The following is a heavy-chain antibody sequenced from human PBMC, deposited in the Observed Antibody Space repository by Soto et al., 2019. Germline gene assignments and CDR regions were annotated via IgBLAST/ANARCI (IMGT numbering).Heavy chain of an antibody. V-gene: IGHV3-30*18. Sequence: PGGSLRLSCAASGFTFSSYGMHWVRQAPGKGLEWVAVISYDGSNKYYADSVKGRFTISRDNSKNTLYLQMNSLRAEDAAVYYCAKDYGDYVHYYYGMDVWGQGTTVTVSS. D-gene: IGHD4-17*01. CDR1: GFTFSSYG. J-gene: IGHJ6*02. CDR2: ISYDGSNK. CDR3: AKDYGDYVHYYYGMDV.